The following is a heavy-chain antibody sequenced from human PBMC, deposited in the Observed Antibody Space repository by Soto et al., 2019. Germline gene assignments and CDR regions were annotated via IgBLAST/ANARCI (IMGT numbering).Heavy chain of an antibody. CDR1: GFSFNTHG. J-gene: IGHJ5*02. CDR2: IWHDGSNK. V-gene: IGHV3-33*01. D-gene: IGHD7-27*01. Sequence: QVHLVESGGGVVQPGRSLRLSCAASGFSFNTHGKHWVRQAPGKGLEWVAVIWHDGSNKYYGDSVKGRFTISRENSKNTLSLQMNSLRAEDTAIYYCARDSGPASATWLDHWGQGTLVTVSS. CDR3: ARDSGPASATWLDH.